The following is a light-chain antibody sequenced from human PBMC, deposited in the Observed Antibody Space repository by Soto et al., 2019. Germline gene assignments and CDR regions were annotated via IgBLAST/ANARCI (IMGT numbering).Light chain of an antibody. J-gene: IGLJ2*01. CDR1: TGAVTSGHY. V-gene: IGLV7-46*01. CDR2: DTT. Sequence: QAVVTQEPSLTVSPGGTVTLTCGSSTGAVTSGHYPYWFQQKPAQAPRTVIYDTTNKHSWTPARFSGSLLGGKAALTLSGAQPEDEAEYYCLLSYSGSRVFGGGTKLTVL. CDR3: LLSYSGSRV.